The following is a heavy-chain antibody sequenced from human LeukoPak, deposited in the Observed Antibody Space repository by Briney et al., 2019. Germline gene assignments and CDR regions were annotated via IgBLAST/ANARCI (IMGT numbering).Heavy chain of an antibody. V-gene: IGHV1-8*01. J-gene: IGHJ4*02. CDR2: MNPNSGNT. D-gene: IGHD5-12*01. CDR3: ARVSDIVATILETDFDY. Sequence: GASVKVSXKASGYTFTSYDINWVRQATGQGLEWMGWMNPNSGNTGYAQKFQGRVTMTRNTSISTAYMELRSLRSDDTAVYYCARVSDIVATILETDFDYWGQGTLVTVSS. CDR1: GYTFTSYD.